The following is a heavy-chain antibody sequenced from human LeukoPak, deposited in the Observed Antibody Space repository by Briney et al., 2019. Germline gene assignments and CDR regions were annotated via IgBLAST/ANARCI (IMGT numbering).Heavy chain of an antibody. J-gene: IGHJ4*02. CDR1: GGSITSYY. CDR2: IYDSGN. Sequence: SETLSLTCTVSGGSITSYYWSWTRQPPGKGLEWIGYIYDSGNYYNPSLKSRVTISIDTSKNQFSLNLNSVTAADTAVYYCARHQYNYGAWFFDYWGQGTLVTVPS. V-gene: IGHV4-59*08. CDR3: ARHQYNYGAWFFDY. D-gene: IGHD5-18*01.